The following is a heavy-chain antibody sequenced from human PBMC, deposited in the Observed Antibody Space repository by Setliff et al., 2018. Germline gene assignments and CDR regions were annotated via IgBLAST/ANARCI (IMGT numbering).Heavy chain of an antibody. V-gene: IGHV1-58*02. CDR1: GGTFSSYA. Sequence: ASVKVSCKASGGTFSSYAITWVRQARGQRLEWIGWIVVGSGNTNYAQKFQERVTITRDMSTSTAYMELSSLRSEDTAVYYCAAEGRVGVPAANYYYYYGMDVWGQGTTVTVSS. CDR3: AAEGRVGVPAANYYYYYGMDV. CDR2: IVVGSGNT. J-gene: IGHJ6*02. D-gene: IGHD2-2*01.